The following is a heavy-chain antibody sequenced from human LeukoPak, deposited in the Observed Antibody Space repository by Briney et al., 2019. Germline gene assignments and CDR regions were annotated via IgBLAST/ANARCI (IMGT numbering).Heavy chain of an antibody. CDR3: AREAYDSRGYSFDY. J-gene: IGHJ4*02. Sequence: GGSLRLSCAASGFSFSSYTMNWVRQAPGKGLEWVATISSSSSYMYYAGSLKGRFTISRDSAKNSLYLQMNSLRAEDTAVYYCAREAYDSRGYSFDYWGQGTLVAVSS. CDR2: ISSSSSYM. D-gene: IGHD3-22*01. CDR1: GFSFSSYT. V-gene: IGHV3-21*04.